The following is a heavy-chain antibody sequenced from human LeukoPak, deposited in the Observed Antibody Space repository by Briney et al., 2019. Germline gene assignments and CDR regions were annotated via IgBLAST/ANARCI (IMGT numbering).Heavy chain of an antibody. CDR1: GGSVSSYC. J-gene: IGHJ4*02. Sequence: SETLSLTCTVSGGSVSSYCWSWIRQPAGKGLEWIGRIYTSRNTDYNPSFKSRVTMSVDTSKNQFSLRLSSVTAADAAVYYCAREAGASSFRPLDCWGQGVLVSVSS. D-gene: IGHD1-26*01. CDR3: AREAGASSFRPLDC. V-gene: IGHV4-4*07. CDR2: IYTSRNT.